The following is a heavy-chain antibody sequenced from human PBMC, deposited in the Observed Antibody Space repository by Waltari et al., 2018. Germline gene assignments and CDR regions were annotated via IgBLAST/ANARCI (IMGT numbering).Heavy chain of an antibody. Sequence: WGGQARGGVLVSVSRIKSDGIITAYADSVKGRLTISRDNAKNTLYLQMNSLRVDDTAVYYCVRSGFMDVRGQGTTVTVSS. V-gene: IGHV3-74*01. CDR2: IKSDGIIT. D-gene: IGHD3-10*01. CDR3: VRSGFMDV. J-gene: IGHJ6*02.